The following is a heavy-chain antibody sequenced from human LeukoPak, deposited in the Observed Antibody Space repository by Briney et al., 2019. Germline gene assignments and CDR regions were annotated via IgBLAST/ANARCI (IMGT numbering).Heavy chain of an antibody. J-gene: IGHJ4*02. CDR1: GYTFTSYG. D-gene: IGHD2-2*01. CDR2: ISAYNGNT. Sequence: ASVKVSCKASGYTFTSYGISWVRQAPGQGLEWMGWISAYNGNTNYAQKLQGRVTMTTDTSTSTAYMELRSLRSDDTAVYYCARDYIVVVPAAMTLDDWGQGTLVTVSS. CDR3: ARDYIVVVPAAMTLDD. V-gene: IGHV1-18*01.